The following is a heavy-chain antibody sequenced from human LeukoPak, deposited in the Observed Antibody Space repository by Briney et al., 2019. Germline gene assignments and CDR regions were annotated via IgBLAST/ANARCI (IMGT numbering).Heavy chain of an antibody. CDR1: GGSISSYY. CDR2: IYYSGST. V-gene: IGHV4-59*01. CDR3: ARGTPRGYPFDY. D-gene: IGHD5-18*01. J-gene: IGHJ4*02. Sequence: SETLSLTCTVSGGSISSYYWSWIRQPPGKGLEWIGYIYYSGSTNYNPSLKSRVTISVDTSKNQFSLKLSSVTAADTAVYYCARGTPRGYPFDYWGQGTLVTASS.